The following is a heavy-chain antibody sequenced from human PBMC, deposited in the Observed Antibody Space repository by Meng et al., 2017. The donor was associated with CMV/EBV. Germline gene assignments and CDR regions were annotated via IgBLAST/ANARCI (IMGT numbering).Heavy chain of an antibody. CDR2: IYYSGST. CDR3: ARLGRFLEWSIDP. D-gene: IGHD3-3*01. J-gene: IGHJ5*02. Sequence: TVSGGSISSSSYCWGWIRQPPGKGLEWIGSIYYSGSTYYNTSLKSRVTISVDTSKNQFSLKLSSVTAADTAVYYCARLGRFLEWSIDPWGQGTLVTVSS. CDR1: GGSISSSSYC. V-gene: IGHV4-39*01.